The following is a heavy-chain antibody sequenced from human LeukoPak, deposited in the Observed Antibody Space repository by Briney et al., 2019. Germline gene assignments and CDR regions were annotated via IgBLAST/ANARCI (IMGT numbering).Heavy chain of an antibody. Sequence: GGSLRLSCAASGFSVNSNYMSWVRQAPGKGLEWVLVIYSGGSTYYADSVKGRFIISRHISKNTLYLQMNSLRAEDTAVYYCARGGPYDAFDIWGQGTMVTVSS. V-gene: IGHV3-53*04. CDR2: IYSGGST. J-gene: IGHJ3*02. CDR3: ARGGPYDAFDI. CDR1: GFSVNSNY.